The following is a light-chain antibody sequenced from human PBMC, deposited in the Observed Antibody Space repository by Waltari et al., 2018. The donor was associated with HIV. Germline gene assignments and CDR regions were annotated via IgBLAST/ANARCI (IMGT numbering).Light chain of an antibody. CDR3: QVWDSSAGV. J-gene: IGLJ3*02. Sequence: SYELTQPLSVSVALGQTAKISCGGKNIESKVVHWYQQKPGQAPVLVIYRDSDRPSGIPERFSGSNSGNTATLTINRAQAGDEGDYFCQVWDSSAGVFGGGTTLTVL. V-gene: IGLV3-9*01. CDR1: NIESKV. CDR2: RDS.